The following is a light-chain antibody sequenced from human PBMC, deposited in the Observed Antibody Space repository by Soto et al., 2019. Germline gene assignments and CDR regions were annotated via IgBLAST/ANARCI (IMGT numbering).Light chain of an antibody. J-gene: IGKJ5*01. CDR2: GAS. CDR3: QQYGGSPPIT. Sequence: EIVLTQSPGTLSLSPGERATLSCRASHSVSSSYLAWYQQKPGQAPRLLFYGASSRATGIPDRFSGSGSGTDFTPTISRLEPEDFAVYYCQQYGGSPPITFGQGTRLEIK. CDR1: HSVSSSY. V-gene: IGKV3-20*01.